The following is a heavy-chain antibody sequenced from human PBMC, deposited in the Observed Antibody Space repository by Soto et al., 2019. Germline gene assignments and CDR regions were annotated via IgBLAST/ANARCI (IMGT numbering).Heavy chain of an antibody. Sequence: PGGSLRLSCAGSGFTFSRYWMQWVRQAPGKGLVWVSRINGDGSNTGYADSVKGRFTISRGNAKNTLYLQMNSLRAEDTALYYCARARGIVVGAASSPATFYFDYWGQATLVTVSS. D-gene: IGHD2-15*01. CDR2: INGDGSNT. V-gene: IGHV3-74*01. CDR1: GFTFSRYW. CDR3: ARARGIVVGAASSPATFYFDY. J-gene: IGHJ4*02.